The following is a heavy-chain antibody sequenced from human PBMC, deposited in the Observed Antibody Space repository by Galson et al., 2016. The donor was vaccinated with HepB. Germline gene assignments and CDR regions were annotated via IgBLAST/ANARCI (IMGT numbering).Heavy chain of an antibody. CDR3: AGEGANGYALDY. Sequence: CAISGDSVSSNSAAWNWIRQSPSRGLEWLGRTYYRSKWYNDYAESVKSRITINPDTSKNQFSLQLHSVTPDDTAFYYCAGEGANGYALDYWGQGTSVIVSS. V-gene: IGHV6-1*01. CDR1: GDSVSSNSAA. CDR2: TYYRSKWYN. D-gene: IGHD5-12*01. J-gene: IGHJ4*02.